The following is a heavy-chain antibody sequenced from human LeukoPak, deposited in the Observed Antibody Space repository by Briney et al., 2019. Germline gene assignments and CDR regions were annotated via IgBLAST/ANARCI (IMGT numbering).Heavy chain of an antibody. Sequence: SETLSLTCTVSGGSISSYYWSWIRQPPGKGLEWIGYIYYSGSTSYNPSLKSRVTISVDTSKNQFSLQLNSVTPEDTAVYYCARGSGALDYWGQGTLVTVSS. CDR2: IYYSGST. CDR3: ARGSGALDY. CDR1: GGSISSYY. V-gene: IGHV4-59*12. D-gene: IGHD4/OR15-4a*01. J-gene: IGHJ4*02.